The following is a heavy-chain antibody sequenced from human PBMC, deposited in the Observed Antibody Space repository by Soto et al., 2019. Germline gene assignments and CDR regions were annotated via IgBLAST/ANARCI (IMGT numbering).Heavy chain of an antibody. CDR2: INPNSGGT. J-gene: IGHJ4*02. CDR1: GYTFTGYY. V-gene: IGHV1-2*02. D-gene: IGHD6-19*01. Sequence: QVQLVQSGAEVKKPGASVKVSCKASGYTFTGYYMHWVRQAPGQGLEWMGWINPNSGGTHYAQKFQGGVTMTRDTSISTAYMELSRLRSDDTAVYYCARGKGPYSSGWTGGYWGQGTLVTVSS. CDR3: ARGKGPYSSGWTGGY.